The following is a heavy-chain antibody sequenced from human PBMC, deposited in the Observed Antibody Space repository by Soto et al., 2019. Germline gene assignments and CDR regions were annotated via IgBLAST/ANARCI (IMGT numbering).Heavy chain of an antibody. CDR2: LSYLGTT. V-gene: IGHV4-39*07. Sequence: SETLSLTCTVSNDSIRSGTYYWAWIRQPPGRGLEWMGSLSYLGTTDYNPSLKSRVTISKDASKNQFSLKLTSVTAADTAVYYCARGRSSSWYNWFDPWGQGTLVTVSS. CDR3: ARGRSSSWYNWFDP. J-gene: IGHJ5*02. D-gene: IGHD6-13*01. CDR1: NDSIRSGTYY.